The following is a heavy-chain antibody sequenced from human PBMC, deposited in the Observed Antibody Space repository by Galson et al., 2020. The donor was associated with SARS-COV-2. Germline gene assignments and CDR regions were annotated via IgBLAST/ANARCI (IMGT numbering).Heavy chain of an antibody. D-gene: IGHD5-12*01. J-gene: IGHJ4*02. Sequence: LSFPASGFTFSHHSMHWVRQAPGKGLECVAHIFFDVREKYYGDSVRRRFTISRDSSKNTVYLQMNNLRVDVTAVYYCARDGQSSLGLACHYWGQGTRLTVSP. V-gene: IGHV3-33*01. CDR3: ARDGQSSLGLACHY. CDR1: GFTFSHHS. CDR2: IFFDVREK.